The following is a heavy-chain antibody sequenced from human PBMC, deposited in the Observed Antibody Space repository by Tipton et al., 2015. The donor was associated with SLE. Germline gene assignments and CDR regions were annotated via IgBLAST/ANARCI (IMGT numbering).Heavy chain of an antibody. CDR1: DGTVSSHN. CDR3: ATGWLAVDF. Sequence: TLSLTCSVSDGTVSSHNWGWIRQPPGKGLELVGHRFSSGSTNYNPSLKSRVTISVDTSRNQFSLKLTSVTAADTAMYYCATGWLAVDFWGQGTRVSVSS. D-gene: IGHD6-19*01. CDR2: RFSSGST. J-gene: IGHJ4*02. V-gene: IGHV4-59*02.